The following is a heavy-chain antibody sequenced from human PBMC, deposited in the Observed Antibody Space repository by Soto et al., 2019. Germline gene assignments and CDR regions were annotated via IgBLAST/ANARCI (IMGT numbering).Heavy chain of an antibody. CDR2: IWYDGSNK. V-gene: IGHV3-33*01. CDR3: ARDLHLYEAPPEIIAAAGTAGVDPEGYYYGMDV. Sequence: GGSLRLSCAASGFTFSSYGMHWVRQAPGKGLEWVAVIWYDGSNKYYADSVKGRFPIYRDNSKNTLYLQMNSLRAEDTAVYYCARDLHLYEAPPEIIAAAGTAGVDPEGYYYGMDVWGQGTTVTVSS. J-gene: IGHJ6*02. D-gene: IGHD6-13*01. CDR1: GFTFSSYG.